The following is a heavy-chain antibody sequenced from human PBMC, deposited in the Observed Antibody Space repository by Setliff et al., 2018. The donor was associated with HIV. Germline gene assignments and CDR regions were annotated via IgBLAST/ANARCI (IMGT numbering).Heavy chain of an antibody. D-gene: IGHD3-22*01. J-gene: IGHJ4*02. CDR3: TRPQYFYDIGGSDY. V-gene: IGHV3-73*01. CDR2: IKTRADNYAT. Sequence: HPGGSLRLSCAASGFTFSGSPIHWVRQASGKGLEWLGRIKTRADNYATAYAASVKGRFTISRGDSMNTAYLQMNSLKIEDTAVYYCTRPQYFYDIGGSDYWGQGTLVTVSS. CDR1: GFTFSGSP.